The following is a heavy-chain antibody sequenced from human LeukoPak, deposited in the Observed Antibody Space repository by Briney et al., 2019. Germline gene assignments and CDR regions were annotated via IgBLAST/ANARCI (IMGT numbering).Heavy chain of an antibody. V-gene: IGHV3-48*02. D-gene: IGHD6-19*01. CDR3: ARDSGSGWSNDY. CDR1: GFTVNSYS. J-gene: IGHJ4*02. Sequence: QSGGSLRLSCVASGFTVNSYSMNWVRQAPGKGLEWVSYFGWSGTTIYYADSVKGRFTISRDIARNSLYLQMNSLRDEDSAVYYCARDSGSGWSNDYWGQGTLVTVSS. CDR2: FGWSGTTI.